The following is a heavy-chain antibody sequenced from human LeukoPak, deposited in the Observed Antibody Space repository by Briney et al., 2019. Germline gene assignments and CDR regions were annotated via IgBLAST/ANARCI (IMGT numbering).Heavy chain of an antibody. D-gene: IGHD6-13*01. Sequence: GGSLRLSCAASGFTFSHYAMSWVRQAPGKGLEWVSVISGGGDGTYYADSVKGRFTISRDNAKNSLYLQMNSLRPEDTSIYYCARDGSAPGLYFDSWGQGTLVTVSS. J-gene: IGHJ4*02. CDR1: GFTFSHYA. CDR3: ARDGSAPGLYFDS. V-gene: IGHV3-23*01. CDR2: ISGGGDGT.